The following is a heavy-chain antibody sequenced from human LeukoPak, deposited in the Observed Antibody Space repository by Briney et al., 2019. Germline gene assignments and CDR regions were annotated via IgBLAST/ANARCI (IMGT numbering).Heavy chain of an antibody. V-gene: IGHV1-24*01. D-gene: IGHD5-18*01. CDR3: ATSNKKSGYSYGYYY. CDR1: GYTLTELS. Sequence: GASVKVSCKVSGYTLTELSMHWVRQAPGKGLEWMGGFDPEDGETIYAQKSQGRVTMTEDTSTDTAYMELSSLRSEDTAVYYCATSNKKSGYSYGYYYWGQGTLVTVSS. CDR2: FDPEDGET. J-gene: IGHJ4*02.